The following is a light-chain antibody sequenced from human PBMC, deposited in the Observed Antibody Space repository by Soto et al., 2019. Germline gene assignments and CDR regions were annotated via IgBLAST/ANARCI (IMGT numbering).Light chain of an antibody. CDR3: QSYDRSLRGEVV. Sequence: QSVLTQPPSVSGAPGQRITISCTGSSSNLGAGYDVHWYQQLPGTAPKLLIYANTNRPSGVPDRFSGSKSGTSASLAITGLQADDEAHYYCQSYDRSLRGEVVFGGGTKLTVL. CDR1: SSNLGAGYD. V-gene: IGLV1-40*01. CDR2: ANT. J-gene: IGLJ2*01.